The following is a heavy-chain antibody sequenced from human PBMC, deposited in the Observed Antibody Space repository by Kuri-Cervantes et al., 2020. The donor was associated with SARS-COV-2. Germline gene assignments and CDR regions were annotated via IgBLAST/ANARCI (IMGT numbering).Heavy chain of an antibody. CDR1: GFTFDDYA. CDR2: ISWDGGST. D-gene: IGHD5-18*01. Sequence: GGSLRLSCAASGFTFDDYAMHWVRQAPGKGLEWVSLISWDGGSTYYADSVKGRFTISRDNSKNSLYLQMNSLRAEDTASYYCAKDGYSYGRAYYYYYMDVWGKGTTVTVSS. CDR3: AKDGYSYGRAYYYYYMDV. J-gene: IGHJ6*03. V-gene: IGHV3-43D*03.